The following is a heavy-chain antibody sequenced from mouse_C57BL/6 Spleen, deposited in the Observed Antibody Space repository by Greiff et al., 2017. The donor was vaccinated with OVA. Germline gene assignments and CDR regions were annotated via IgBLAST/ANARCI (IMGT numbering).Heavy chain of an antibody. D-gene: IGHD2-5*01. CDR1: GYTFTDYN. Sequence: VQLKESGPELVKPGASVKIPCKASGYTFTDYNMDWVKQSHGKSLEWIGDINPNNGGTIYNQKFKGKATLTVDKSSSTAYMELRSLTSEDTAVYYCARGGSNFFAYWGQGTLVTVSA. CDR3: ARGGSNFFAY. V-gene: IGHV1-18*01. J-gene: IGHJ3*01. CDR2: INPNNGGT.